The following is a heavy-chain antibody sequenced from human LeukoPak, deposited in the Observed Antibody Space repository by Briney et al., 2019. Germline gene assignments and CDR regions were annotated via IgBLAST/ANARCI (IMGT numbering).Heavy chain of an antibody. CDR1: GFTFSTYW. V-gene: IGHV3-74*01. Sequence: GGSLRLSCAASGFTFSTYWMHWVRQAPWKGLVWVSGIRSDGSSTIYADSVKGRFTISRDNARNTLYLQVNSLRAEDTAVYYCARDSSGWGFDYWGQGSLVTVSS. J-gene: IGHJ4*02. CDR2: IRSDGSST. CDR3: ARDSSGWGFDY. D-gene: IGHD6-25*01.